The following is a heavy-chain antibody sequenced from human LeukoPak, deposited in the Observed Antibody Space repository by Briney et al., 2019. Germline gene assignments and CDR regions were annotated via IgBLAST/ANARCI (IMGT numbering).Heavy chain of an antibody. V-gene: IGHV1-69*05. CDR1: GGTFSSYA. J-gene: IGHJ4*02. Sequence: ASVKVSCKASGGTFSSYAISWVRQAPGQGLEWMGRIIPIFGTANYAQKFQGRVTITTDESTSTAYMELSSLRSEDTAVYYCARGAPYSSSAPTLDYWGQGTLVTVSS. CDR2: IIPIFGTA. D-gene: IGHD6-6*01. CDR3: ARGAPYSSSAPTLDY.